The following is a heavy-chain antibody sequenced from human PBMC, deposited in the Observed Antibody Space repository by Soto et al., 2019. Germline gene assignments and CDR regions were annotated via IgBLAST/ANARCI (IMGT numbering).Heavy chain of an antibody. V-gene: IGHV1-69*15. CDR2: ILPFFGTA. D-gene: IGHD2-15*01. J-gene: IGHJ3*01. CDR3: ARGHELGGTSDEFEV. CDR1: GGSFRREA. Sequence: QVQLVQSGAEVKKPGSSVKVSCKASGGSFRREAINWVRQAPGQGPEWMGNILPFFGTADYAPKFQGRVTNTADVPTSRVYREMSSLRFAHTAVYYCARGHELGGTSDEFEVWGPGTMVIVSS.